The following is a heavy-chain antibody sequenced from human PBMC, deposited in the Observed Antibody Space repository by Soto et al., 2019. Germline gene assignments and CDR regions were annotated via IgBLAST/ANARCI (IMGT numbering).Heavy chain of an antibody. Sequence: QVQLVQSGAEVKKPGSSVKVSCKASGGTFSSYTISWVRQAPGQGLEWMGRIIPILGIANYAQKFQGRVTITADKSTSTAYMELSSLRSEDTAVYYCARVGRYCGGDCYFDYWGQGTLVTVSS. J-gene: IGHJ4*02. D-gene: IGHD2-21*02. CDR1: GGTFSSYT. CDR2: IIPILGIA. CDR3: ARVGRYCGGDCYFDY. V-gene: IGHV1-69*02.